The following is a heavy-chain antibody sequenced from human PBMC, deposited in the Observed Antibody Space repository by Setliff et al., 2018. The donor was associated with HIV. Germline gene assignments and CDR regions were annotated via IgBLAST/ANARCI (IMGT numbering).Heavy chain of an antibody. CDR1: GGTFSTYA. J-gene: IGHJ3*02. CDR2: IIPIFGTR. V-gene: IGHV1-69*13. CDR3: ARYLISTASVVVITPLAFDM. D-gene: IGHD2-21*01. Sequence: SVKVSCKASGGTFSTYAINWVRQAPGQGLEWMGGIIPIFGTRNYAQKFQGRVTISAAESTRTAYMELSSLRSEDTAVYYCARYLISTASVVVITPLAFDMWGQGTMVTVSS.